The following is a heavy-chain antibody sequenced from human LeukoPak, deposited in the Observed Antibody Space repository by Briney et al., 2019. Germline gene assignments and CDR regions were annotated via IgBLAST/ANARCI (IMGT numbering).Heavy chain of an antibody. CDR2: LSGSGGST. Sequence: GGSLRLSCAASGFTFSSYAMSWVRQAPGQGLEWVSALSGSGGSTYYADSVKGRFTISRDNSRTPLYLQMNSLRAEDTAVYYCAKDSSQTPYYFDYWGQGTLVTVSS. J-gene: IGHJ4*02. CDR1: GFTFSSYA. CDR3: AKDSSQTPYYFDY. V-gene: IGHV3-23*01.